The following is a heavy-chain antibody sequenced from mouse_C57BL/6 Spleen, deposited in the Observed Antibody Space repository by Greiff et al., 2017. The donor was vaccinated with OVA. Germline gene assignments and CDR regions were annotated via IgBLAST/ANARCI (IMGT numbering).Heavy chain of an antibody. Sequence: VQLQQSGAELVRPGTSVKVSCKASGYAFTNYLIEWVKQRPGQGLEWIGVINPGSGGTNYNEKFKGKATLTADKSSSTAYMQLSSLTSEDSAVYFCARNQEDYAMDYWGQGTSVTVSS. CDR1: GYAFTNYL. CDR2: INPGSGGT. J-gene: IGHJ4*01. CDR3: ARNQEDYAMDY. V-gene: IGHV1-54*01.